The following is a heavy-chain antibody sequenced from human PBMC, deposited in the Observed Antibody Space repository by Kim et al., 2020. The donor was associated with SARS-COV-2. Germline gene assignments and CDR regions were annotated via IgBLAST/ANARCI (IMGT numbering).Heavy chain of an antibody. J-gene: IGHJ4*02. Sequence: YAASVEGRFTISRDNAKNALYLQMNSLRAEDTAVYYCTDADYGLNAAFDFWGQGTLVTVSS. V-gene: IGHV3-11*06. CDR3: TDADYGLNAAFDF. D-gene: IGHD4-17*01.